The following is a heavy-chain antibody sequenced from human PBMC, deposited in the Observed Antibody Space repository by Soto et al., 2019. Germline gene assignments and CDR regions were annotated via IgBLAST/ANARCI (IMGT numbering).Heavy chain of an antibody. Sequence: SVKVSCKASGGTCSIYAISGVLQSPGQGREWMGGIIPIFGTANYAQKFQGRVTITADESTSTAYMELSSLRSEDTAVYYCAIGYCSSTSCSRYYYYYYGMDVWGQGTTVTVSS. CDR3: AIGYCSSTSCSRYYYYYYGMDV. V-gene: IGHV1-69*13. J-gene: IGHJ6*02. CDR1: GGTCSIYA. CDR2: IIPIFGTA. D-gene: IGHD2-2*01.